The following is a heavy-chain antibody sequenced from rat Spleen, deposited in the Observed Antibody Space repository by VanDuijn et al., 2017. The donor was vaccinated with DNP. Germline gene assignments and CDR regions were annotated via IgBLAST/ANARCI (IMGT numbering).Heavy chain of an antibody. D-gene: IGHD1-11*01. Sequence: EVQLVESGGGSVQPGRSMKLSCAASGFTFSSFPMAWVRQAPTKGLDWVAYISYEGSRSYYGDSVKGRFTISRDNAKSTLYLQMNSLRSEDTATYYCTTDFERGYWGQGVMVTVSS. J-gene: IGHJ2*01. CDR2: ISYEGSRS. CDR3: TTDFERGY. V-gene: IGHV5-46*01. CDR1: GFTFSSFP.